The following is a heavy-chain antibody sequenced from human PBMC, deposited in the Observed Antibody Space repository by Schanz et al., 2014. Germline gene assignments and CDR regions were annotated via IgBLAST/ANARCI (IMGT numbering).Heavy chain of an antibody. CDR3: AKDLGVDCGDGCFNWYFDL. Sequence: QVQLVESGGGLVKPGGSLRLSCAASGFTFSDYYMSWIRQAPGKGLEWVSSFNDGGVNKYYADSVKGRFTISRDNAKNTLYLQMNSLRAEDTAVYFCAKDLGVDCGDGCFNWYFDLWGRGTLVTVSS. J-gene: IGHJ2*01. V-gene: IGHV3-11*01. D-gene: IGHD2-21*02. CDR1: GFTFSDYY. CDR2: FNDGGVNK.